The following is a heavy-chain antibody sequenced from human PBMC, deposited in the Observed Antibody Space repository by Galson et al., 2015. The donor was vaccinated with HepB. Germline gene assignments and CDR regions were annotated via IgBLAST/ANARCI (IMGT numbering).Heavy chain of an antibody. CDR2: IYSGGST. J-gene: IGHJ4*02. Sequence: SLRLSCAASGFTVSSNYMSWVRQAPGKGLEWVSVIYSGGSTYYADSVKGRFTISRDNSKNTLYLQMNSLRAEDTAVYYCARESGPGQQPLPDYWGQGTLVTVSS. D-gene: IGHD6-13*01. CDR1: GFTVSSNY. V-gene: IGHV3-66*01. CDR3: ARESGPGQQPLPDY.